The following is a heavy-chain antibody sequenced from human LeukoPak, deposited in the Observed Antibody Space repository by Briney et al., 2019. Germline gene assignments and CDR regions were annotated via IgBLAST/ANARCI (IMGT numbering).Heavy chain of an antibody. V-gene: IGHV3-53*01. CDR2: TYSGGST. Sequence: GGSLRLSCAASGFTVSSNYMSWVRQAPGKGLEWVSVTYSGGSTYYADSVEGRFTISRDKSKNTLYLQMNSLRAEDTAMYYCASTLVGTTSGYSWGQGTLVIVSS. CDR1: GFTVSSNY. CDR3: ASTLVGTTSGYS. D-gene: IGHD1-26*01. J-gene: IGHJ5*02.